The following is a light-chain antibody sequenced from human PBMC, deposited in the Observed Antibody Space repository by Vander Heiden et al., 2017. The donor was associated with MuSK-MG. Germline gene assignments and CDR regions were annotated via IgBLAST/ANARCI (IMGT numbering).Light chain of an antibody. J-gene: IGKJ1*01. Sequence: DTQMTQSPSTLSASVGDRVTITCRASQSISSWLAWYQQKPGKAPKLLIYEASNLESGVPSRFSGSGSGTEFILTISSLQPDDFATYFCQHDDPYSVTFGQGTKVEIK. CDR1: QSISSW. V-gene: IGKV1-5*03. CDR3: QHDDPYSVT. CDR2: EAS.